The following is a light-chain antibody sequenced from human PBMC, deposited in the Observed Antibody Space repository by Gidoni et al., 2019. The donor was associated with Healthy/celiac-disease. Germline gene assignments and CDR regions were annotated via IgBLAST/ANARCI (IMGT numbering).Light chain of an antibody. Sequence: DIQMTQSPSTLSASVGDRVTITCRASQSISSCLDWYQQKPGKAPKLLLYKASSLESGVPSRFSGSGSGTDFTITISRLQHDDFATYYCQQYNSYPWTFGQGTKVEIK. J-gene: IGKJ1*01. V-gene: IGKV1-5*03. CDR3: QQYNSYPWT. CDR2: KAS. CDR1: QSISSC.